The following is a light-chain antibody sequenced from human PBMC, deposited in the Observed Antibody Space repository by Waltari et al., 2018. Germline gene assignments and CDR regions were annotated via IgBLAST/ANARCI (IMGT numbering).Light chain of an antibody. CDR3: QQYNNWPPLT. J-gene: IGKJ4*01. Sequence: EIVMTQTPATLSVSPGERATLSCRASQSVSSNLAWYQQKPGQAPRLLIYDASTRETGIPDRVSCSGSGTEFTLTISSLQSEDFAFYYCQQYNNWPPLTFGGGTKVEIK. CDR2: DAS. CDR1: QSVSSN. V-gene: IGKV3-15*01.